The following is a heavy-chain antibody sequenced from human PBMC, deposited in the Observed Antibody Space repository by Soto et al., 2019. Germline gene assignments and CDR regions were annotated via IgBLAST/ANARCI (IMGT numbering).Heavy chain of an antibody. CDR2: IYYSGDT. Sequence: QVQLQESGPGLVKPSQTLSLTCSVSGGSVSNGAHYWSWIRQRPGKGLEWIGYIYYSGDTQYNPSLKSRLTISVDTSKDQFSLKLPSVTAADTAVCYCARVDSASWLDYWGQGTLVTVSS. CDR1: GGSVSNGAHY. V-gene: IGHV4-31*03. CDR3: ARVDSASWLDY. D-gene: IGHD2-2*01. J-gene: IGHJ4*02.